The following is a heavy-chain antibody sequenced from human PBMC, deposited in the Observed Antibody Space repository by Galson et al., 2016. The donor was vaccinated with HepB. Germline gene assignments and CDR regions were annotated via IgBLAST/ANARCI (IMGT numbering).Heavy chain of an antibody. J-gene: IGHJ6*02. V-gene: IGHV3-9*01. CDR3: AKDTARYCSSTSCSYGMDV. Sequence: SLRLSCAASGFTFSSYAMHWVRQVSGRGLEWVSGVTWNSENIGYADSVKGRFTISRDNANNSLYLQMNSLRAEDTAVYYCAKDTARYCSSTSCSYGMDVWGQGTTVTVSS. CDR1: GFTFSSYA. CDR2: VTWNSENI. D-gene: IGHD2-2*01.